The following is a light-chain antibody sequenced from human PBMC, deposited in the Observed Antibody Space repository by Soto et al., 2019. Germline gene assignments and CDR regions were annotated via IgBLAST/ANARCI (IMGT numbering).Light chain of an antibody. CDR3: QQSYSTPQ. CDR2: AAS. J-gene: IGKJ1*01. CDR1: QSISSY. Sequence: DIQMTQSPSSLSASVGDRVTITCRASQSISSYLNWYRQKPGKAPKLLIYAASSLQSGVPSRFSGSGSGTDFTLTISSLQPEDFATYYCQQSYSTPQFGQGTKVDIK. V-gene: IGKV1-39*01.